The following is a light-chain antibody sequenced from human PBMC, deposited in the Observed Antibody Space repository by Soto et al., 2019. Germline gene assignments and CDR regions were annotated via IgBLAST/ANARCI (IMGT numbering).Light chain of an antibody. CDR2: EVG. Sequence: QSVLTQPASVSGSPGQSVTISCTGTSSDVGNYNLVSWYQQYPGKVPKLMIYEVGKRPSGVANRFSGSKSGNTASPTISGRQAEDEADYYCCSFALGSTLIFGGGTKLTVL. V-gene: IGLV2-23*02. CDR3: CSFALGSTLI. J-gene: IGLJ2*01. CDR1: SSDVGNYNL.